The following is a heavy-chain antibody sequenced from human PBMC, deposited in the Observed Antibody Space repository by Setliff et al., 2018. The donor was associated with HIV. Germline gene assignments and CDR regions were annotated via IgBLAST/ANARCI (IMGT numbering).Heavy chain of an antibody. CDR2: IYPGDSDT. Sequence: GESLKISCKGSGYSFTSFWIGWVRQMPGKGLEWMGIIYPGDSDTRYSPSFQGQVTISADKSISTAYLQWSSLTSEDTAVYYCARDGCDSNRCYVYNWFDPWGQGTLVTVSS. CDR1: GYSFTSFW. CDR3: ARDGCDSNRCYVYNWFDP. J-gene: IGHJ5*02. V-gene: IGHV5-51*01. D-gene: IGHD2-2*01.